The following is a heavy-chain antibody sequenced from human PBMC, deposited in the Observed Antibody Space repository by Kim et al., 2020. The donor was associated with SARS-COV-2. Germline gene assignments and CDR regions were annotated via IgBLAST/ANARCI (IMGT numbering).Heavy chain of an antibody. J-gene: IGHJ4*02. V-gene: IGHV3-9*01. CDR3: AKESGYYSYIDY. D-gene: IGHD3-3*01. Sequence: SLRRSCAAYGFTFDDYAMPWVRQAPGKGREWVSGISWNSGSIGYADSVKGRFTISRDNAKNSLYLQMNSLRAEDTALYYCAKESGYYSYIDYWGQGTLVTVSS. CDR1: GFTFDDYA. CDR2: ISWNSGSI.